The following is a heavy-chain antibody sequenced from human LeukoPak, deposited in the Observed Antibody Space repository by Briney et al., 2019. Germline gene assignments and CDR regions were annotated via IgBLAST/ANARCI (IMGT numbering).Heavy chain of an antibody. CDR1: GGSISTYY. V-gene: IGHV4-59*08. CDR3: ARRVTGRGTYYFDY. Sequence: SETLSLTCTVSGGSISTYYWTWIRQPPGKGLEWIGYIFYSGNTNYNPALKSRVTISLDTSKNQFSLKLNSVTAADTAAYYCARRVTGRGTYYFDYWGQGSLVTVSS. J-gene: IGHJ4*02. CDR2: IFYSGNT. D-gene: IGHD3-16*01.